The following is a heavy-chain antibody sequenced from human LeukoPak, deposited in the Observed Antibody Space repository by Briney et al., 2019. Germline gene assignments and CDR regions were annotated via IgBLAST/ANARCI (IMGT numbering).Heavy chain of an antibody. CDR3: ATTSGIAVAGMFYYYMDV. Sequence: ASVKVSCKASGYTFTSYGISWVRQAPGQGLEWMGWISAYNGNTNYAQKLQGRVTMTTDTSTSTAYMELRSLRSDDTAVYYCATTSGIAVAGMFYYYMDVWGKGTTVTISS. V-gene: IGHV1-18*01. CDR1: GYTFTSYG. J-gene: IGHJ6*03. CDR2: ISAYNGNT. D-gene: IGHD6-19*01.